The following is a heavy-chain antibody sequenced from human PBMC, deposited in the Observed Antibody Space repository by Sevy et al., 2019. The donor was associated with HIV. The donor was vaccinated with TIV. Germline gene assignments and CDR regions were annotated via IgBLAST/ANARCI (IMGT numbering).Heavy chain of an antibody. J-gene: IGHJ4*02. Sequence: GGSLRLSCEASGFSVSSNYMAWVRQAPGKGLEWVSVIYSGKSTDYRDSVNGRFTNSRDSSENTLFLQLDRVGAEETDVYNCARVQSHTGWFDYWGQGSLVTVSS. CDR3: ARVQSHTGWFDY. D-gene: IGHD2-8*02. CDR2: IYSGKST. V-gene: IGHV3-53*01. CDR1: GFSVSSNY.